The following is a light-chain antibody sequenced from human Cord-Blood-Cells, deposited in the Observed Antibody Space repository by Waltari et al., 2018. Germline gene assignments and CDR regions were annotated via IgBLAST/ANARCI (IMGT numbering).Light chain of an antibody. CDR1: ALPKQY. J-gene: IGLJ2*01. CDR2: KDS. CDR3: QSADSSGTYHVV. V-gene: IGLV3-25*03. Sequence: SYELTQPPSVSVSPGQTARITCSGDALPKQYAYWYQQKPGQAPVLVIYKDSGRRSGNPWRFSGSSYGTTVTLTISGVQAEDEANYYCQSADSSGTYHVVFGGGTKLTVL.